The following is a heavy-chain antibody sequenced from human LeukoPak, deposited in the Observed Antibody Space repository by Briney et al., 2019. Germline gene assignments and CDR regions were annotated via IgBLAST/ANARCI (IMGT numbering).Heavy chain of an antibody. Sequence: PGGSLRLSCAASGFTFSSYWMSWVRQAPGKGLEWVANIKQDGSEKYYVDSVKGRFTISRDNAENSLYLQMNSLRAEDTAVYYCARGTSASLLLWFGELDYWGQGTLVTVSS. J-gene: IGHJ4*02. D-gene: IGHD3-10*01. CDR3: ARGTSASLLLWFGELDY. CDR2: IKQDGSEK. CDR1: GFTFSSYW. V-gene: IGHV3-7*03.